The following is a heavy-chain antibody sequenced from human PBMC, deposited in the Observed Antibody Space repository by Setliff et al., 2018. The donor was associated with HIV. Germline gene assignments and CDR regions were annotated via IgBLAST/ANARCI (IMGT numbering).Heavy chain of an antibody. D-gene: IGHD3-22*01. V-gene: IGHV4-39*01. CDR2: IYYTGDT. CDR1: GVSVSGTAYY. J-gene: IGHJ4*02. CDR3: ARQQGDSRGFYPHFDY. Sequence: SETLSLTCTVPGVSVSGTAYYWAWIRQPPGRGLEWIGNIYYTGDTNYNSSLKSRISMSMVASKKQIFLKLSTVSAADTAVYYCARQQGDSRGFYPHFDYWGQGILVTVSS.